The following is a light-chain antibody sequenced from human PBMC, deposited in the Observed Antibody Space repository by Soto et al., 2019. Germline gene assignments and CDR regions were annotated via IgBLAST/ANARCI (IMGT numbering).Light chain of an antibody. CDR3: QQYGSVPLT. CDR1: QSVSTSY. CDR2: GAS. V-gene: IGKV3-20*01. J-gene: IGKJ4*01. Sequence: EIVLTQSPGTLSLSPGERATLSCRASQSVSTSYLAWYQQKPGQAPRLIIYGASSRATGIPDRLSGSGAGVDFTLTIRRLEREDFAVYYCQQYGSVPLTFGGGTKVEIK.